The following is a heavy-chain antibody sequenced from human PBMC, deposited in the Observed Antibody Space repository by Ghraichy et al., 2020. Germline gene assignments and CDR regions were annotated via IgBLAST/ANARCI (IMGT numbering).Heavy chain of an antibody. CDR2: IYYSGST. CDR1: GGSISSYY. J-gene: IGHJ5*02. Sequence: SETLSLTCTVSGGSISSYYWSWIRQPPGKGLEWIGYIYYSGSTNYNPSLKSRVTISVDTSKNQFSLKLSSVTAADTAVYYCARVLYDILTGPGWFDPWGQGTLVTVSS. CDR3: ARVLYDILTGPGWFDP. D-gene: IGHD3-9*01. V-gene: IGHV4-59*01.